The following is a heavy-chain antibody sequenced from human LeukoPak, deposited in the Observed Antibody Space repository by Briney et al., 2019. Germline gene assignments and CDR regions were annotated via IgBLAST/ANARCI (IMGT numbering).Heavy chain of an antibody. CDR1: GFAFSTSW. J-gene: IGHJ1*01. CDR2: QKEDGSEE. D-gene: IGHD6-6*01. CDR3: ATGGAARGYFQH. Sequence: GGSLRLSCAASGFAFSTSWMTWVRQAPGKGLEWVAKQKEDGSEEYYVDSVKGRFTISRDNAKNSLYLQMNSLRAEDTAVYYCATGGAARGYFQHWGQGTLVTVSS. V-gene: IGHV3-7*05.